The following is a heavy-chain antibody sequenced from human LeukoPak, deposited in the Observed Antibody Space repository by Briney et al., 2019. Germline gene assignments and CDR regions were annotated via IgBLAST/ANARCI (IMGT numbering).Heavy chain of an antibody. CDR3: ARRGMSSPTDDYGIRVDFDS. J-gene: IGHJ4*02. CDR2: IYPGDSDT. D-gene: IGHD5-12*01. V-gene: IGHV5-51*01. CDR1: GYRFNSYW. Sequence: GESLKISCQASGYRFNSYWIGWVRQMPGKGLEWMGIIYPGDSDTRYSPSFQGQVTISVDLSISVAYLQWNSLRASDTAMYYCARRGMSSPTDDYGIRVDFDSWGQGTLVTVSS.